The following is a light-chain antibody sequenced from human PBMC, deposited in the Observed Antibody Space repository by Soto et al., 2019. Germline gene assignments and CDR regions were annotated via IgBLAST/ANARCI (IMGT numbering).Light chain of an antibody. J-gene: IGLJ1*01. CDR3: QTWGTGIQV. V-gene: IGLV4-69*01. CDR2: LNSDGSH. Sequence: QSVVTQSPSASASLGASVKLTCTLSSGHSSYAIAWHQQQPEKGPRYLMKLNSDGSHSKGDGIPDRFSGSSSGADRYLTISSLQSEDEADYYCQTWGTGIQVFGAGTKLTVL. CDR1: SGHSSYA.